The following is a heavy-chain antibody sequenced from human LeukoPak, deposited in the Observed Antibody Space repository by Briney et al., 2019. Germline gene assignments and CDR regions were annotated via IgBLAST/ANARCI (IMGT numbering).Heavy chain of an antibody. V-gene: IGHV3-30*04. J-gene: IGHJ4*02. CDR1: GFTFSSYA. CDR3: AAPEDSSGYYYAFDY. Sequence: PGGSLRLSCAASGFTFSSYAMHWVRQAPGKGLEWVAVISYDGSNKYYADSVKGRFTISRDNSKNTLYLQMNSLRAEDTAVYYCAAPEDSSGYYYAFDYWGQGTLVTVSS. D-gene: IGHD3-22*01. CDR2: ISYDGSNK.